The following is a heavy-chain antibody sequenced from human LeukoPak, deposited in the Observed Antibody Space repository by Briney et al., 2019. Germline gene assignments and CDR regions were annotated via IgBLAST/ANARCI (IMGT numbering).Heavy chain of an antibody. Sequence: ASVKVSRKASGYTFTSYGISWVRQAPGQGLEWMGWISAYNGNTIYAQEVKGRVTMTTDTSTSTAYMELRSLKSDDTAVYYCARASYCSGGSCYSDYWGQGTLVTVSS. CDR1: GYTFTSYG. D-gene: IGHD2-15*01. CDR3: ARASYCSGGSCYSDY. CDR2: ISAYNGNT. V-gene: IGHV1-18*01. J-gene: IGHJ4*02.